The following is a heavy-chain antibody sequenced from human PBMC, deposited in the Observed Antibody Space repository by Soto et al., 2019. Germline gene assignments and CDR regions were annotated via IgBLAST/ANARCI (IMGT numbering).Heavy chain of an antibody. Sequence: PSETLSLTCAVSGGSISSSNWWSWVRQPPGKGLEWIGEIYHSGSTNYNPSLKSRVTISVDKSKNQFSLKLSSVTAADTAVYYCAGMVRGVIVYYYGMDVWGQGTTVTVSS. CDR2: IYHSGST. J-gene: IGHJ6*02. CDR3: AGMVRGVIVYYYGMDV. D-gene: IGHD3-10*01. V-gene: IGHV4-4*02. CDR1: GGSISSSNW.